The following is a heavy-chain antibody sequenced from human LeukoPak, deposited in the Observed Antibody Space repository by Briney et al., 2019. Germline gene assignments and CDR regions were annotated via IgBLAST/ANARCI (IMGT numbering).Heavy chain of an antibody. CDR1: GFTFSRYY. V-gene: IGHV3-13*04. J-gene: IGHJ4*02. D-gene: IGHD1-1*01. CDR2: IGSSGDT. Sequence: GGSLRLSCAASGFTFSRYYMHWVRQTTGSGLEWVSIIGSSGDTYYAGSVKGRFTISRDNAQASLYLQMISLRADDTAVYYCARVSGRLERQSDLDYWGQGTLVIVSS. CDR3: ARVSGRLERQSDLDY.